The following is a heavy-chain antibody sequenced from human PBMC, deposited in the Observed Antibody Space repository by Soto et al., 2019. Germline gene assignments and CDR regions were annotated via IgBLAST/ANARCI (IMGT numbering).Heavy chain of an antibody. CDR1: GYSFLSYW. D-gene: IGHD2-15*01. CDR2: IYPDDSDT. V-gene: IGHV5-51*01. CDR3: ARRYCSGGSCQDWFDP. J-gene: IGHJ5*02. Sequence: GESLKISCKGSGYSFLSYWIGWVRQMPGRGLEWMGIIYPDDSDTRYSPSFQGQVTISADKSISTAYLQWSSLKASGTALYYCARRYCSGGSCQDWFDPWGQGTLVTVSS.